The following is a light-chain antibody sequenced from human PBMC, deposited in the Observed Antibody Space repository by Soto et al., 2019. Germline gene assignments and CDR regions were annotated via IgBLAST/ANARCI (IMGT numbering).Light chain of an antibody. CDR2: KAS. Sequence: DIQMTQSPSTLSGSVGDRVTITCRASQTISSWLAWYQLKPGKAPKLLIYKASTLKSGVPSRFSGSGSETEFTLTISSLQPDDCATYYCQHYNSYSEAFGQGTKVELK. CDR3: QHYNSYSEA. J-gene: IGKJ1*01. CDR1: QTISSW. V-gene: IGKV1-5*03.